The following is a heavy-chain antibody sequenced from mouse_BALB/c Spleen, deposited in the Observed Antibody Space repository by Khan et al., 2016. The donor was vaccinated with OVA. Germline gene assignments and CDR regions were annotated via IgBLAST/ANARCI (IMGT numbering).Heavy chain of an antibody. CDR1: GFSLTSYG. J-gene: IGHJ2*01. CDR2: IWSDGST. V-gene: IGHV2-6-1*01. Sequence: QVQLKESGPGLVAPSQSLSITCTISGFSLTSYGVHWVRQPPGKGLEWLVMIWSDGSTSYNSALKSRLSISKDNSKSQVFLKMNSLQTDDTAMYYCAGGIYYYGSQLLDYWGQGTTLTVSS. CDR3: AGGIYYYGSQLLDY. D-gene: IGHD1-1*01.